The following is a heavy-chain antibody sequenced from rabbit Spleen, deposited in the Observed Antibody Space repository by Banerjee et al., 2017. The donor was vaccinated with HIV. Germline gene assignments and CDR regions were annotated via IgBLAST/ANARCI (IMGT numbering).Heavy chain of an antibody. CDR1: GFTLSSYY. CDR3: ARGGYGGHIYSMGL. J-gene: IGHJ4*01. D-gene: IGHD4-2*01. CDR2: IDPVFGIT. Sequence: QLEESAGGLVQPGGSLKLSCKASGFTLSSYYMNWVRQAPGKGLEWIGYIDPVFGITYYANWVNGRFSISRENAQNTVLLQMTSLTDADTATYFCARGGYGGHIYSMGLWGPGTLVTVS. V-gene: IGHV1S7*01.